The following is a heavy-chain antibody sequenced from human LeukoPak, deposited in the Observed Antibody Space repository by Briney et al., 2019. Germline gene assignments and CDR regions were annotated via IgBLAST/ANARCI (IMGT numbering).Heavy chain of an antibody. CDR2: IYTGGSI. J-gene: IGHJ4*02. CDR1: GFTVSSNY. D-gene: IGHD1-20*01. Sequence: PGGSLRLSCAAPGFTVSSNYMSWVRQAPGKGLEWVSIIYTGGSIYYADSVNGRFTISRDNSKNTLYLQMNSLRAEDTAVYYCARDLSPTYNWNAYWGQGTLVTVSS. V-gene: IGHV3-66*01. CDR3: ARDLSPTYNWNAY.